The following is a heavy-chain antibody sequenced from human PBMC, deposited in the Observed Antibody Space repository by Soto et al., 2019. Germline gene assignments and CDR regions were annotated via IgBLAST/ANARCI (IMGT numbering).Heavy chain of an antibody. CDR1: AGTFRAFY. Sequence: SEKRPHSCAVYAGTFRAFYWRGIRQPPGKGLEWIGEINHSGSTNYNPSLKSRVTISVDTSKNQFSLKLSSVTAADTAVYYCASKHYYDSSGYYVGYWGQGTLVTVS. V-gene: IGHV4-34*01. CDR2: INHSGST. D-gene: IGHD3-22*01. CDR3: ASKHYYDSSGYYVGY. J-gene: IGHJ4*02.